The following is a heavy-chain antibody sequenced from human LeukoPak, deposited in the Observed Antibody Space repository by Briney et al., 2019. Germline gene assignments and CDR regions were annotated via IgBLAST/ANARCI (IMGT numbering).Heavy chain of an antibody. CDR2: IKSKTDGGTT. Sequence: GGSLRLSCAASGFTFSNAWMSWVRQAPGKGLEWVGRIKSKTDGGTTDYAAPVKGRFTISRDDSKNTLYLQINSLKTEDTAVYYCTTDPIAVAGTSFDIWGQGTMVTVSS. V-gene: IGHV3-15*01. CDR3: TTDPIAVAGTSFDI. CDR1: GFTFSNAW. D-gene: IGHD6-19*01. J-gene: IGHJ3*02.